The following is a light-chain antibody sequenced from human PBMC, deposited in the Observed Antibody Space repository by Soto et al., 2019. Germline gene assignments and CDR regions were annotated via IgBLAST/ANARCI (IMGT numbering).Light chain of an antibody. J-gene: IGKJ2*01. Sequence: EIVMTQSPATLSVSPGERATLSCRASQSVSSNLAWYQQKPGQAPRLLIYAASTRATGIPARFSGSGSGTDFTLTISSLQSEDFAVYYCQQYNKWPPYTFRQGTKLEIK. V-gene: IGKV3-15*01. CDR3: QQYNKWPPYT. CDR2: AAS. CDR1: QSVSSN.